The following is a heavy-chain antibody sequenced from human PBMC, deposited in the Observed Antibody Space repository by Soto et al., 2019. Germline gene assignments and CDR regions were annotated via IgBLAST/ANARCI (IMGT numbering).Heavy chain of an antibody. V-gene: IGHV1-69*13. CDR1: GGTFSSYA. D-gene: IGHD6-13*01. CDR2: IIPIFGTA. CDR3: AEDAGAAAGTRWFDP. Sequence: AASVKVSCKASGGTFSSYAISWVRQAPGQGLEWMGGIIPIFGTANYAQKFQGRVTITADESTSTAYMELSSLRSEDTAVYYCAEDAGAAAGTRWFDPWGQGTLVTVSS. J-gene: IGHJ5*02.